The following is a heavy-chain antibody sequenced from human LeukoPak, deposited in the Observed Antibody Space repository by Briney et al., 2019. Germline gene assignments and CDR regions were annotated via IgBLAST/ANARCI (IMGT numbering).Heavy chain of an antibody. J-gene: IGHJ4*02. CDR2: IRSKAYGGTT. CDR1: GFTFGDYA. D-gene: IGHD6-19*01. Sequence: GGSLRLSCTASGFTFGDYAMSWFRQAPGKGLEWVGFIRSKAYGGTTEYAASVKGRFTISRDDSKSIAYLQMNSLKTEDTAVCYCTRRMIAVAGIADYWGQGTLVTVSS. CDR3: TRRMIAVAGIADY. V-gene: IGHV3-49*03.